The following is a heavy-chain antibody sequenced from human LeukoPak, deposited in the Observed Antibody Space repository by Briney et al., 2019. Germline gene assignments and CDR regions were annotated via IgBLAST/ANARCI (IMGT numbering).Heavy chain of an antibody. J-gene: IGHJ4*02. CDR3: ATLKPAGIAAAGPLDY. CDR2: IYYSGST. V-gene: IGHV4-31*03. Sequence: SQTLSLTCTVSGGSISSGGYYWSWIRQHPGKGLEWIGYIYYSGSTYYNPSLKSRVTISVDTSKNQFSLKLSSVTAADTAVYYCATLKPAGIAAAGPLDYWGQGTLVTVSS. CDR1: GGSISSGGYY. D-gene: IGHD6-13*01.